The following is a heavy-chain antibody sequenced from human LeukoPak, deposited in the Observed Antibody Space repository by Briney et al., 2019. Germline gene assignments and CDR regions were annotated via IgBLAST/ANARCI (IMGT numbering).Heavy chain of an antibody. Sequence: ASVKVSCKASGYTFTSYGISWVRQAPGQGLEWMGWISAYNGNTNYAQKLQGRVTMTTDASTSTAYMELRSLRSDDTAVYYCAREAGDYVWGSYRYGAEYFQHWGQGTLSPSPQ. CDR3: AREAGDYVWGSYRYGAEYFQH. CDR2: ISAYNGNT. J-gene: IGHJ1*01. CDR1: GYTFTSYG. V-gene: IGHV1-18*04. D-gene: IGHD3-16*02.